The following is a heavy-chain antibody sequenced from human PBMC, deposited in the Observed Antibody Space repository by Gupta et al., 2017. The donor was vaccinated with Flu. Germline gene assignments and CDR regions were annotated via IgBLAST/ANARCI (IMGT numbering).Heavy chain of an antibody. CDR3: ARVNYFDSSGYFGPDY. D-gene: IGHD3-22*01. J-gene: IGHJ4*02. Sequence: QVQLHESGPGLVKPSETLSLTCTVSGDSISSYYWTWIRQPPGKGLEWIGFIYYSGSTNYNPSLKSRVTISLDTSKNQFSLRLNSVTAADTAIYYCARVNYFDSSGYFGPDYWGQGTLVTVSS. CDR1: GDSISSYY. V-gene: IGHV4-59*01. CDR2: IYYSGST.